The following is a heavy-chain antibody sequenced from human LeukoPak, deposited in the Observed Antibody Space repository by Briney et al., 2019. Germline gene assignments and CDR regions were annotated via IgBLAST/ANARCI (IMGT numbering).Heavy chain of an antibody. CDR3: AREVWGSYNWYFDL. CDR2: IKEDGSEK. V-gene: IGHV3-7*01. Sequence: GGSLRLSCAASGFSFSTYWMSWVRQAPGKGLEWVANIKEDGSEKYYVDSVKGRFTISRDNAKSSLYLQVNRLRVDDPAVYFCAREVWGSYNWYFDLWGRGTVVTVSS. J-gene: IGHJ2*01. D-gene: IGHD3-16*01. CDR1: GFSFSTYW.